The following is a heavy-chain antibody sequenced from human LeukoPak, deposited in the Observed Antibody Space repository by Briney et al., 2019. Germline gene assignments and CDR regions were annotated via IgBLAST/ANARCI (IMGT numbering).Heavy chain of an antibody. CDR1: GGSISSSNW. D-gene: IGHD3-22*01. V-gene: IGHV4-4*02. J-gene: IGHJ3*02. Sequence: PSETLSLTCAVSGGSISSSNWWSWVRQPPGKGLEWIGEICHSGSTNYNPSLKSRVTISVDKSKNQFSLKLSSVTAADTAVYYCARITGRITYYYDSSGYSGAFDIWGQGAMVTVSS. CDR2: ICHSGST. CDR3: ARITGRITYYYDSSGYSGAFDI.